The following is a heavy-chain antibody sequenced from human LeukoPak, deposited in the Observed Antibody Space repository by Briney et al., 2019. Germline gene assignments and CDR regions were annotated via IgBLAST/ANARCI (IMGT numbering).Heavy chain of an antibody. V-gene: IGHV3-21*01. CDR1: GFTFSSYS. J-gene: IGHJ4*02. CDR3: ARVAEAAAFDY. D-gene: IGHD6-13*01. Sequence: GGSLRLSCAASGFTFSSYSMNWVRQAPGKGLEWVSSISSSSSYIYYADSVKGRFTISRDNAKNSLYLQMNSLRADDTAVYYCARVAEAAAFDYWGQGTLVTVSS. CDR2: ISSSSSYI.